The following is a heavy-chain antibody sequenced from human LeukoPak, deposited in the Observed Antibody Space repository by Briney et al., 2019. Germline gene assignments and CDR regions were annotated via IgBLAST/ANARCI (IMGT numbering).Heavy chain of an antibody. J-gene: IGHJ4*02. CDR2: IIPIFGTA. V-gene: IGHV1-69*13. D-gene: IGHD3-10*01. Sequence: SVKVSCKASGGTFSSYAISWVRQAPGQGLEWMGGIIPIFGTANYAQKFQGRVTITADESTRTAYMELSSVRSEDTPVYYCAISASGSTIGYWGQGTLVTVSS. CDR1: GGTFSSYA. CDR3: AISASGSTIGY.